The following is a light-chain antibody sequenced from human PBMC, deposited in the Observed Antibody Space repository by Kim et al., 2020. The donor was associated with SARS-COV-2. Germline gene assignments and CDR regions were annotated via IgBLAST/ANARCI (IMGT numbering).Light chain of an antibody. V-gene: IGKV3-15*01. CDR2: GAS. CDR3: QQYNNWPPWT. J-gene: IGKJ1*01. Sequence: SPGERATLSCRASQSVSSNLAWYQQKPGQAPRLLIYGASTRATGIPARFSGSGSGTEFTLTISSLQSEDSAVYYCQQYNNWPPWTFGQGTKVEIK. CDR1: QSVSSN.